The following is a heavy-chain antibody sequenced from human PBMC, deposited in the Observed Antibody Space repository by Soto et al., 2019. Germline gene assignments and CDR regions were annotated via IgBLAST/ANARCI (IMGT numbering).Heavy chain of an antibody. CDR1: GFTFSRYG. D-gene: IGHD2-2*01. CDR2: ISSSTSYV. V-gene: IGHV3-21*06. CDR3: ARDPSEGRVGNWFES. J-gene: IGHJ5*01. Sequence: EVQLVESGGGLVKPGRSLRLSCAASGFTFSRYGMNWLRQAPGKGLEWVASISSSTSYVYYADSVKDRFSTSRDNAKNILYLEVYALRTEETAVYYCARDPSEGRVGNWFESWGQGTLVTVSS.